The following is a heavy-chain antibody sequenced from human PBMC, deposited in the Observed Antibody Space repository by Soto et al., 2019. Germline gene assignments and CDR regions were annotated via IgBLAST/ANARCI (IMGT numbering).Heavy chain of an antibody. CDR1: GGSISSSSYY. CDR3: ARHSAIFGVVTFPYFDY. CDR2: IYYSGST. D-gene: IGHD3-3*01. J-gene: IGHJ4*02. Sequence: SETLSLTCTVSGGSISSSSYYWGWIRQPPGKGLEWIGSIYYSGSTYYNPSLKSRVTISVDTSKNQFSLKLSSVTAADTAVYYRARHSAIFGVVTFPYFDYWGQGTLVTVSS. V-gene: IGHV4-39*01.